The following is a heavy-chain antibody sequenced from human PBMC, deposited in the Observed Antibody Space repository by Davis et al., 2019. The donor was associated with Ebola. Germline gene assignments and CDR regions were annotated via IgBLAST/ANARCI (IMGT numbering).Heavy chain of an antibody. CDR1: GFTVSSNY. D-gene: IGHD6-19*01. J-gene: IGHJ4*02. V-gene: IGHV3-66*01. CDR2: IYSGGST. Sequence: PGGSLRLSCAASGFTVSSNYMSWVRQAPGKGLEWVSVIYSGGSTYYADSVKGRFTISRDNSKNTLYLQMNSLRAEDTAVYYCATTPQYSSGQNKPFDYWGQGTLVTVSS. CDR3: ATTPQYSSGQNKPFDY.